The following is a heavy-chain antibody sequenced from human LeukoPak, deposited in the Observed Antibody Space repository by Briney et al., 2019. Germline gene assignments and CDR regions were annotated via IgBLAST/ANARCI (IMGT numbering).Heavy chain of an antibody. D-gene: IGHD1-26*01. CDR3: ARHKDGGSFPMDS. V-gene: IGHV4-61*05. Sequence: SETLSLTCTVSGDSISSSRYYWGWLRQPPGKGLEYIGHIYYSGSTNYNPSLKSRVTISVDTSKNQFSLRLSSVTAADTAVYYCARHKDGGSFPMDSWGQGTLVTVSS. CDR2: IYYSGST. J-gene: IGHJ4*02. CDR1: GDSISSSRYY.